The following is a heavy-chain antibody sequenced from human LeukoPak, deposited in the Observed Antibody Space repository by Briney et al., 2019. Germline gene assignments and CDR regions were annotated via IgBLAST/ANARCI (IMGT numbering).Heavy chain of an antibody. J-gene: IGHJ4*02. CDR3: ARRLTMVRGVLGGHFDY. D-gene: IGHD3-10*01. V-gene: IGHV5-51*01. Sequence: GETLKISCKGSGYSFTSYWIGWVRQMPGRGLEWMGIIYPGDSDTRYSPSFQGQVTISADKSISTAYLQWGSLKASDTAMYYCARRLTMVRGVLGGHFDYWGQGTLVTVSS. CDR1: GYSFTSYW. CDR2: IYPGDSDT.